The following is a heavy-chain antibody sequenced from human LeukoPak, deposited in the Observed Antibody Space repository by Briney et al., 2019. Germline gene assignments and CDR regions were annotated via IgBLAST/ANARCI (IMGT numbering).Heavy chain of an antibody. J-gene: IGHJ5*02. CDR2: IDGTSTFT. CDR3: ARTLVAGPGTKGGP. V-gene: IGHV3-21*05. Sequence: PGGSLRLSCAASGFTFSTYSMNWVRQAPGKGLEWLSYIDGTSTFTNYADSVKGRFTISRDNAKNALYLQMNSLRAEDSAVYYCARTLVAGPGTKGGPWGQGTLVTVSS. D-gene: IGHD2-15*01. CDR1: GFTFSTYS.